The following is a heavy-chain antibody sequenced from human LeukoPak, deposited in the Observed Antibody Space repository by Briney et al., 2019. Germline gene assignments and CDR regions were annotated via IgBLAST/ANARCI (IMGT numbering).Heavy chain of an antibody. J-gene: IGHJ4*02. CDR3: ARGAYYNFWSGFYYSPHFDY. CDR1: GYTFSSGYY. V-gene: IGHV1-2*02. Sequence: GASEKVSCKASGYTFSSGYYLHWVRQAPGQGLEWMGWINPNNGDTNYAQKFQGRVTMTRDTSISTAYMELSRLRSDDAAVYFCARGAYYNFWSGFYYSPHFDYWGQGTLVTVSS. D-gene: IGHD3-3*01. CDR2: INPNNGDT.